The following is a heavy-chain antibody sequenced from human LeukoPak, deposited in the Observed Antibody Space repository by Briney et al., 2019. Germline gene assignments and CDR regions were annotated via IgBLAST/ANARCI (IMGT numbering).Heavy chain of an antibody. Sequence: GALRLSCAASGLTFSSYPMSWVRQAPGKGLEWVSANKGSGGSTYYADSVKGRFTISRDNSKNTLYLQMNSLRAEDTAVYYYAKDPKIAGWNGDYYYGMDVWGQGTTVTVSS. J-gene: IGHJ6*02. CDR3: AKDPKIAGWNGDYYYGMDV. CDR1: GLTFSSYP. CDR2: NKGSGGST. V-gene: IGHV3-23*01. D-gene: IGHD1-1*01.